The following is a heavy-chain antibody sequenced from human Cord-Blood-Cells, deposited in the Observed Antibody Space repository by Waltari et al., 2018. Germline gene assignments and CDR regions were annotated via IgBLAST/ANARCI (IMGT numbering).Heavy chain of an antibody. J-gene: IGHJ5*02. CDR1: GYTFSAYS. CDR2: INPNSGGT. Sequence: QVQLVQSGAEVKKTGASVKVSCKASGYTFSAYSMHWLRQAPGQGLEWMGWINPNSGGTNYAQKFQGRVTMTRDTSISTAYMELSRLRSDDTAVYYCARVSSSWIPGWFDPWGQGTLVTVSS. CDR3: ARVSSSWIPGWFDP. V-gene: IGHV1-2*02. D-gene: IGHD5-18*01.